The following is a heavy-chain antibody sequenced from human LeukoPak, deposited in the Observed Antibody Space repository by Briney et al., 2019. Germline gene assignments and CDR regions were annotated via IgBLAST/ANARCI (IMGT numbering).Heavy chain of an antibody. V-gene: IGHV1-24*01. CDR1: GYTLTELS. Sequence: ASVKVSCKVSGYTLTELSMHWVRQAPGKGLEWMGGFDPEDGETIYAQKFQGRVTMTEDTSTDTAYMELSSLRSEDTAVYYCAKSGRYSSGWSSDYWGQGTLVTVSS. J-gene: IGHJ4*02. CDR3: AKSGRYSSGWSSDY. D-gene: IGHD6-19*01. CDR2: FDPEDGET.